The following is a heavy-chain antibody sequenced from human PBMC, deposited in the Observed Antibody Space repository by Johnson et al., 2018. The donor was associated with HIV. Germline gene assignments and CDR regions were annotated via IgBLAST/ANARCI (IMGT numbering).Heavy chain of an antibody. CDR3: AKDRATTQYAFDI. CDR1: GLTFSDFA. D-gene: IGHD1-1*01. Sequence: VQLVESGGGVVQPGKSLRLSCAASGLTFSDFAMHWVRQAPGKGLEWVAVTSYDGINKYYADSVKGRFTISRDNSNNTLYLQMNSLRAEDTAVYYCAKDRATTQYAFDIWGQGTMVTVSS. V-gene: IGHV3-30-3*01. CDR2: TSYDGINK. J-gene: IGHJ3*02.